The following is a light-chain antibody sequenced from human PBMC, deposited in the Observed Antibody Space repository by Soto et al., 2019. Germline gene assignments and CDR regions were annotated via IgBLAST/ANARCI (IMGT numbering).Light chain of an antibody. Sequence: EIVLTQSPGTLSLSPGERATLSCRASQSVNNNYLAWYQQKPDQAPRLLIFGASSRATGIPDRFIGSGSGTEFILTISRLEPDDFAIYHCHQHGGSPETFGQGTKVDIK. V-gene: IGKV3-20*01. CDR1: QSVNNNY. J-gene: IGKJ1*01. CDR2: GAS. CDR3: HQHGGSPET.